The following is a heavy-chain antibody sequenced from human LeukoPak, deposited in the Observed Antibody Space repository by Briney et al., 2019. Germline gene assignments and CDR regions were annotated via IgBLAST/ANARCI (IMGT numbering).Heavy chain of an antibody. J-gene: IGHJ6*03. D-gene: IGHD6-13*01. CDR1: GGTFSSYA. CDR2: IIPIFGTA. Sequence: SVKVSCKASGGTFSSYAISWVRQAPGQGLEWMGGIIPIFGTANYAQKFQGRVTITADKSTSTAYMELSSLRSEDTAVYYCARVRMYSSSWYVYYYYMDVWGKGTTVTVSS. V-gene: IGHV1-69*06. CDR3: ARVRMYSSSWYVYYYYMDV.